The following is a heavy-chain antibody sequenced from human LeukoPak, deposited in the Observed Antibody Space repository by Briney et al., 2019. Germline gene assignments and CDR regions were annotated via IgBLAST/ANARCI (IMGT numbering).Heavy chain of an antibody. Sequence: SETLSLTCTVSGGSISSYYWSWIRQPAGKGLEWIGRIYTSGSTTYNAYLMSRVTMSVDTSKNQFSLKLSSVTAADTAVYYCAREKTTVTTRRFDYWGQGTLVTVSS. CDR2: IYTSGST. J-gene: IGHJ4*02. D-gene: IGHD4-17*01. CDR3: AREKTTVTTRRFDY. CDR1: GGSISSYY. V-gene: IGHV4-4*07.